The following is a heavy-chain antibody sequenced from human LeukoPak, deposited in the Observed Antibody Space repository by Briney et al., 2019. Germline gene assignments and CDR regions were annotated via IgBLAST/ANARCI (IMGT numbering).Heavy chain of an antibody. V-gene: IGHV4-4*02. D-gene: IGHD2-15*01. CDR1: GVSIVSNYW. CDR2: IHHSGST. CDR3: ARDCSGDGCYSRTLAI. J-gene: IGHJ3*02. Sequence: SETLSLTCAVSGVSIVSNYWWNWVRQSPGKGLEWIGQIHHSGSTIHNPSLKSRVTISVDKSRSQLSLKVDSVTAADSAVYYCARDCSGDGCYSRTLAIWGQGTMVIVSS.